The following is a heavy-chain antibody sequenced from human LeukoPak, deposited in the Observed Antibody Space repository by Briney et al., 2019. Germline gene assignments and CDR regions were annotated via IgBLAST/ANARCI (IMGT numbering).Heavy chain of an antibody. CDR2: ISYDGSNK. CDR1: GFTFSSYA. CDR3: ARALDTYYDFWSGYYSDYYYYGMDV. V-gene: IGHV3-30*04. J-gene: IGHJ6*02. D-gene: IGHD3-3*01. Sequence: GGSLRLSCAASGFTFSSYAMHWVRQAPGKGLEWVAVISYDGSNKYYADSVKGRFTISRDNSKNTLYLQMNSLRAEDTAVYYCARALDTYYDFWSGYYSDYYYYGMDVWGQGTTVTVSS.